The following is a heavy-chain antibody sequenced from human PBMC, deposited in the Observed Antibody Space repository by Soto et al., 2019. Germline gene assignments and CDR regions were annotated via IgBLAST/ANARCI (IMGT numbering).Heavy chain of an antibody. CDR3: AGVQRLELVVDF. D-gene: IGHD1-7*01. Sequence: QVQLQESGPGLVKPSQTLSLSCTVSGDSITSYYWSWIRQPPGKGLEWIGYIYYSGGTSYNPSLKSRVTISVDTSKKQFSLRLNSVTAADTAVYCCAGVQRLELVVDFWGQGTLVTVSS. CDR1: GDSITSYY. CDR2: IYYSGGT. V-gene: IGHV4-59*01. J-gene: IGHJ4*02.